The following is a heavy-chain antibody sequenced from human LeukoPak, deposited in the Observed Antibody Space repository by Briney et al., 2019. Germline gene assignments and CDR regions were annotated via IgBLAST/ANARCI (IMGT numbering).Heavy chain of an antibody. Sequence: GGSLRLSCAASGFTFSSYWMTWVRQAPGKGLEWVANIKQDGSEKYYVDSVKGRFTISRDNAKKSLYLRMNSLRADDTAVYYCAREMAIAAAGISWFAPWGQGTLVTVSS. CDR2: IKQDGSEK. CDR3: AREMAIAAAGISWFAP. CDR1: GFTFSSYW. D-gene: IGHD6-25*01. V-gene: IGHV3-7*01. J-gene: IGHJ5*02.